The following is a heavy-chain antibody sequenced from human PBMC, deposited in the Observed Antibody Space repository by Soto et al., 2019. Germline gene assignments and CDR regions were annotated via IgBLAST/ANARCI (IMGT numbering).Heavy chain of an antibody. V-gene: IGHV3-33*01. CDR2: IFYDGSNK. CDR1: GVTFSNYG. J-gene: IGHJ4*02. D-gene: IGHD1-26*01. Sequence: QVQLVESGGGVVKPGRSLRLSCAASGVTFSNYGMHWVRQAPGKGLEWVAAIFYDGSNKEYADSVKGRFTISRDNSKNSRFLQMDSVRAADTAVYYCARDATSCSYSRCDDWGQGNLVTVSS. CDR3: ARDATSCSYSRCDD.